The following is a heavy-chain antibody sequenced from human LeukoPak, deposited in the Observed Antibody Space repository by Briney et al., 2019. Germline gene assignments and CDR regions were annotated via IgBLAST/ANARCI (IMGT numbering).Heavy chain of an antibody. Sequence: GGSLRLSCAASGFTFSGSAMHWVRQASGKGLERVGRIRSKANSYATAYDASVKGRFTISRDDSKNTAYLQMNSLKTEDTAVYYCTRPGGSGADYWGQGTLVTVSS. D-gene: IGHD3-10*01. CDR2: IRSKANSYAT. V-gene: IGHV3-73*01. CDR1: GFTFSGSA. CDR3: TRPGGSGADY. J-gene: IGHJ4*02.